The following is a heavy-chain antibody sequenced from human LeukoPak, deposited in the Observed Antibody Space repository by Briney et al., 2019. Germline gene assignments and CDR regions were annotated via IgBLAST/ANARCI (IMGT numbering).Heavy chain of an antibody. CDR2: IYYSGST. V-gene: IGHV4-59*01. J-gene: IGHJ4*02. D-gene: IGHD5-18*01. Sequence: SETLSLTCTVSGGSISSYYWSWIRQPPGKGLEWIGYIYYSGSTNYNPSLKSRVIISVDTSKNQFSLKLSSVTAADTAVYYCARVMRLGSELWLRGFDYWGQGTLVTVSS. CDR3: ARVMRLGSELWLRGFDY. CDR1: GGSISSYY.